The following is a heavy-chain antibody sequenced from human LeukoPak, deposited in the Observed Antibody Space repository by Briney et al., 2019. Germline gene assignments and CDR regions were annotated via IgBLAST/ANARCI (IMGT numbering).Heavy chain of an antibody. CDR1: GFTFTTYW. D-gene: IGHD4-17*01. J-gene: IGHJ4*02. V-gene: IGHV3-7*03. CDR3: ARVGIYGDYGRYFDY. CDR2: INQDGSEK. Sequence: GESLRLSCAASGFTFTTYWMTWVRQAPGKGLEWVANINQDGSEKYFVDSVKGRFTISRDNAKNSLYLQMNSLRAEDTALYYCARVGIYGDYGRYFDYWGQGTLVTVSS.